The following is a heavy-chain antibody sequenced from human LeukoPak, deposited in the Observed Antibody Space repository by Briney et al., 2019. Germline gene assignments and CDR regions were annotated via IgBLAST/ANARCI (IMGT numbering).Heavy chain of an antibody. D-gene: IGHD6-19*01. J-gene: IGHJ4*02. Sequence: SETLSLTCTVSGGSISSYYWSWIRQPPGKGLEWIGYIYYSGSTNYNPSLRSRVTISVDTSKNQFSLKLSSVTAADTAVYYCARATVAGTKVDYWGQGTLVTVSS. CDR2: IYYSGST. CDR1: GGSISSYY. CDR3: ARATVAGTKVDY. V-gene: IGHV4-59*01.